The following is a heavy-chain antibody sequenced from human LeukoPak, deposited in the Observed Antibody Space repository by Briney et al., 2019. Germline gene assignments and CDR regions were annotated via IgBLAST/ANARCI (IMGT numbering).Heavy chain of an antibody. Sequence: SETLSLTCAVYGESITAYYWTWIRQPPGKRLEWIGEVRHSGSTNYDPSLKSRVTMSVDMSKNQFSLKLNSVTAADTAVYYCAGATATGTGRAFHYWAQGNLVPVSS. CDR1: GESITAYY. D-gene: IGHD3-10*01. CDR3: AGATATGTGRAFHY. CDR2: VRHSGST. V-gene: IGHV4-34*01. J-gene: IGHJ4*02.